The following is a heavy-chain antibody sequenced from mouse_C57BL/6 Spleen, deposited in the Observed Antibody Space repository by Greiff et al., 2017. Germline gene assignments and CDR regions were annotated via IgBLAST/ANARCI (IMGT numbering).Heavy chain of an antibody. CDR3: ARLYYDYDGDYYAMDY. V-gene: IGHV5-17*01. CDR1: GFTFSDYG. D-gene: IGHD2-4*01. J-gene: IGHJ4*01. Sequence: VQLKESGGGLVKPGGSLKLSCAASGFTFSDYGMHWVRQAPEKGLEWVAYISSGSSTIYYADTVKGRFTISRDNAKNTLFLQMTSLRFEDTAMYYCARLYYDYDGDYYAMDYWGQGTSVTVSS. CDR2: ISSGSSTI.